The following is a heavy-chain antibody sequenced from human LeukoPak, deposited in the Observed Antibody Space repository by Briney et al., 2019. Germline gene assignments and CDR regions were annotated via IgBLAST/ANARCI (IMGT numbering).Heavy chain of an antibody. CDR3: ARDIVGATV. CDR2: INSDGSST. J-gene: IGHJ4*02. CDR1: GFTFTNAG. Sequence: GGSLRLSCAASGFTFTNAGMSWVRQAPGKGLVWVSRINSDGSSTSYADSVKGRFTISRDNAKNTLYLQMNSLRAEDTAVYYCARDIVGATVWGQGTLVTVSS. V-gene: IGHV3-74*01. D-gene: IGHD1-26*01.